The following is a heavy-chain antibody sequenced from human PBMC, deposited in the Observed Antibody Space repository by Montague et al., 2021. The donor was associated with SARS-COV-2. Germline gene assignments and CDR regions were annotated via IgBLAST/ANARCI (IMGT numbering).Heavy chain of an antibody. CDR1: GESMTRSW. CDR2: IFHDGTS. CDR3: TRARSKAIDY. D-gene: IGHD2/OR15-2a*01. J-gene: IGHJ4*02. Sequence: SETLSLTCAVSGESMTRSWWTWVRQPPGQRLQWIGEIFHDGTSRSNYXPALKSRVTISIDTSENQFFLRLSSMTAADTALYFCTRARSKAIDYWGQGALVTVSS. V-gene: IGHV4-4*02.